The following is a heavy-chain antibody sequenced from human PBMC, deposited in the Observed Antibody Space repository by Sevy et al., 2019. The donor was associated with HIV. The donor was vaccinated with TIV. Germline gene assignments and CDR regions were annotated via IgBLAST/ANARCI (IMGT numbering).Heavy chain of an antibody. D-gene: IGHD3-22*01. Sequence: GGSLRLSCAASGFTFSSYWMSWVRQAPGKGLEWVANIKQDGSEKYYVDSVKGRFTISRDNAKNSLYLQMNSLRAEDMAVYYCARDNYYDSSGYYYYYGMDVWGQGTTVTVSS. CDR2: IKQDGSEK. CDR1: GFTFSSYW. J-gene: IGHJ6*02. V-gene: IGHV3-7*01. CDR3: ARDNYYDSSGYYYYYGMDV.